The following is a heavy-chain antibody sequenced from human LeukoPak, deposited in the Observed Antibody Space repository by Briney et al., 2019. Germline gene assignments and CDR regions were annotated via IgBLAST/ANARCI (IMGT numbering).Heavy chain of an antibody. J-gene: IGHJ4*02. V-gene: IGHV1-8*03. CDR2: MNPNSGNT. CDR3: ARGPRPCSSTSCYSNYFDY. Sequence: ASVKVSCKASGYTFTSYDINWVRQATGQGLEWMGWMNPNSGNTGYAQKFQGRVTITRNTSISTAYMELSSLRSEDTAVYYCARGPRPCSSTSCYSNYFDYWGQGTLVTVSS. CDR1: GYTFTSYD. D-gene: IGHD2-2*02.